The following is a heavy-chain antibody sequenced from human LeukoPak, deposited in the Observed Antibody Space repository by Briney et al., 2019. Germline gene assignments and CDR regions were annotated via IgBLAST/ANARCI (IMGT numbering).Heavy chain of an antibody. CDR2: ISGSGGNT. CDR3: ANGRGPNTGPTLDY. J-gene: IGHJ4*02. Sequence: GGSLRLSCTVSGFTFSSYSMDWVRQAPGKGLEWVSCISGSGGNTYYADSVKGRFTISRDNSKNTLYLQLNSLRAEDTAIYYCANGRGPNTGPTLDYWGQGTLVTVSS. D-gene: IGHD2-15*01. CDR1: GFTFSSYS. V-gene: IGHV3-23*01.